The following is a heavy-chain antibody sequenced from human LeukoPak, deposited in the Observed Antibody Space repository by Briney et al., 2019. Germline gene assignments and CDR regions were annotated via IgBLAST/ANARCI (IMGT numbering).Heavy chain of an antibody. CDR2: IRYDGSNK. CDR3: ATSAGESYYYYYMDV. J-gene: IGHJ6*03. Sequence: GGSLRLSCAASGFTFSSYGMHWVRQAPGKGLEWVAFIRYDGSNKYYADSVKGRFTISRDNSKNTLYLQMNSLRAEDTAVYYCATSAGESYYYYYMDVWGKGTTVTVSS. D-gene: IGHD3-16*01. CDR1: GFTFSSYG. V-gene: IGHV3-30*02.